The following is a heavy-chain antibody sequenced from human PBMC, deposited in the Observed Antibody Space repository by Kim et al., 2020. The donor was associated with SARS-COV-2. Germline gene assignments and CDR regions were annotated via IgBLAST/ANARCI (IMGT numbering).Heavy chain of an antibody. J-gene: IGHJ4*02. D-gene: IGHD5-18*01. CDR2: INHSGST. V-gene: IGHV4-34*01. Sequence: SETLSLTCAVYGGSFSGYYWSWIRQPPGKGLEWIGEINHSGSTNYNPSLKSRVTISVDTSKNQFSLKLSSVTAADTAVYYCARGLPVDTAMNFDYWGQGTLVTVSS. CDR1: GGSFSGYY. CDR3: ARGLPVDTAMNFDY.